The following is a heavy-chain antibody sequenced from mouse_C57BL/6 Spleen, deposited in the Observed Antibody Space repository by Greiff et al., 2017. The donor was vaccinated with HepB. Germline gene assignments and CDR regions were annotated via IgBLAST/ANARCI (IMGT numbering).Heavy chain of an antibody. D-gene: IGHD1-1*01. CDR2: IDPETGGT. Sequence: QVQLQQSGAELVRPGASVTLSCKASGYTFTDYEMHWVKQTPVHGLEWIGAIDPETGGTAYNQKFKGKAILTADKSSSTAYMELRSLTSEDSAVYYCTRGLRGYWYFDVWGTGTTVTVSS. CDR1: GYTFTDYE. V-gene: IGHV1-15*01. CDR3: TRGLRGYWYFDV. J-gene: IGHJ1*03.